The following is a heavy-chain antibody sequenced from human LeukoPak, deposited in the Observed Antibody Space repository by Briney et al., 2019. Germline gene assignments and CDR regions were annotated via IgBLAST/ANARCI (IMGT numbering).Heavy chain of an antibody. CDR2: ISGSGGST. CDR3: AKPVRTRGSETVVITDY. V-gene: IGHV3-23*01. J-gene: IGHJ4*02. D-gene: IGHD3-22*01. CDR1: GFTFSSYA. Sequence: GGSLRLSCAASGFTFSSYAMSWVRQAPGKGLEWVSAISGSGGSTYYADSVKGRFTISRDNSKNTLYLQMNSLGAEDTAVYYCAKPVRTRGSETVVITDYWGQGTLVTVSS.